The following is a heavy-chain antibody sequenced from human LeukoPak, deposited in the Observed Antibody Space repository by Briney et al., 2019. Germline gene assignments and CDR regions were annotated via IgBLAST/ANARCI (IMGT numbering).Heavy chain of an antibody. D-gene: IGHD4-17*01. J-gene: IGHJ5*02. CDR3: ARVLKITTVTTFDP. CDR2: MYYSGST. Sequence: SETLSLTCTVSGGSISSYYWSWIRQPPGKGLEWIGYMYYSGSTNYNPSLKSRVTISADTSKNQFSLKLSSVTAADTAVYYCARVLKITTVTTFDPWGQGTLVTVSS. V-gene: IGHV4-59*01. CDR1: GGSISSYY.